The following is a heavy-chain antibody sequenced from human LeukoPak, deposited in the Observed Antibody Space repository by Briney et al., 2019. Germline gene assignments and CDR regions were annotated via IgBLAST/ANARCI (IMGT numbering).Heavy chain of an antibody. V-gene: IGHV4-34*01. CDR1: GFTFSSYA. CDR2: VSYSGNS. Sequence: PGGSLRLSCAASGFTFSSYAMSWVRQAPGKGLEWIGEVSYSGNSNYNPSLKSRVTISVDTSKSQFSLRLTSVTAADTAVYYCARRRDWNDVLDYWGRGTLVTVSS. J-gene: IGHJ4*02. D-gene: IGHD1-1*01. CDR3: ARRRDWNDVLDY.